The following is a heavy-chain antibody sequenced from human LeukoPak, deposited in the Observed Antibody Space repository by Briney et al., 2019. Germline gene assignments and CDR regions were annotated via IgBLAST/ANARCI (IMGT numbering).Heavy chain of an antibody. V-gene: IGHV1-69*01. CDR3: ARDSYAYYDIMTGYSHFDD. Sequence: SVTVSFTSSVCPFTDHGLSWVRQVRGQGREWMGGIIPMTGTTNYAHKFQGRVTITADGVTSTAYLELSRLRSEDTAIYYCARDSYAYYDIMTGYSHFDDWGQGTLVTVSS. CDR1: VCPFTDHG. D-gene: IGHD3-9*01. J-gene: IGHJ4*02. CDR2: IIPMTGTT.